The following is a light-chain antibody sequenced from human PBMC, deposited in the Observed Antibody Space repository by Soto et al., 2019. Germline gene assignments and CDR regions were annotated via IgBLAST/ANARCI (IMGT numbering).Light chain of an antibody. CDR1: SNDVGGYNY. J-gene: IGLJ2*01. Sequence: QSALTQPASVSGSPGQSITIACTGTSNDVGGYNYVSWHQQHPGQAPKLMIYEVSSRPSGVSNRFSGSKSGNTASLTISGLQAEDEADYYCSSYTGTSTLVFGGGTKLTVL. CDR3: SSYTGTSTLV. CDR2: EVS. V-gene: IGLV2-14*03.